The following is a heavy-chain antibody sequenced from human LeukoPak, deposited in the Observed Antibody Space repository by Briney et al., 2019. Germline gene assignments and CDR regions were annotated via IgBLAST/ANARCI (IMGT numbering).Heavy chain of an antibody. J-gene: IGHJ6*03. D-gene: IGHD1-26*01. CDR1: GFTFSSYG. CDR2: IRYDGSNK. Sequence: PGGSLRLSCAASGFTFSSYGMHWVRQAPGKGLEWVAFIRYDGSNKYYADSVKGRFTISRDNSKNTLYLQMNSLRAEDTAVYYCAKDRGQLQTSPPCYYYVDVGGKGTTVTVSS. V-gene: IGHV3-30*02. CDR3: AKDRGQLQTSPPCYYYVDV.